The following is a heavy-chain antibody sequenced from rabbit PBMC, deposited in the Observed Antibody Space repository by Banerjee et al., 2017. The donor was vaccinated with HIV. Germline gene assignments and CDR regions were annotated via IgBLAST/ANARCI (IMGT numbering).Heavy chain of an antibody. Sequence: QEQLVESGGGLVQPGGSLKLSCKVSGFDFSSDAMCWVRQAPGKGPEWIACIDNGNGNTFYASWVNGRFTISRSTSLNTVTLQMTSLTAADTATYFCARDGAAYAGYDYTYFNLWGQGTLVTVS. CDR2: IDNGNGNT. J-gene: IGHJ4*01. V-gene: IGHV1S47*01. CDR1: GFDFSSDA. D-gene: IGHD6-1*01. CDR3: ARDGAAYAGYDYTYFNL.